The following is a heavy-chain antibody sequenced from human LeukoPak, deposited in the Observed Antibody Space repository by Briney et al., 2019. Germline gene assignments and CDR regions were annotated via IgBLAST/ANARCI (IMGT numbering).Heavy chain of an antibody. J-gene: IGHJ4*02. CDR2: IYTSGST. CDR1: GGSISSYY. CDR3: ARRITMVRGVIIPHGRGYFDY. Sequence: PSETLSLTCTVSGGSISSYYWSWIRQPAGQGLEWIGRIYTSGSTNYNPSLKSRVTISVDTSKTQFSLKLSSVTAADTTVYYCARRITMVRGVIIPHGRGYFDYWGQGTLVTVSS. D-gene: IGHD3-10*01. V-gene: IGHV4-4*07.